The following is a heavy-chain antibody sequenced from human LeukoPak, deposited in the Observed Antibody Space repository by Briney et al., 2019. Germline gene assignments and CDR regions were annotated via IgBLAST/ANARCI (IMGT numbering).Heavy chain of an antibody. CDR1: GYTFTSYG. D-gene: IGHD1-26*01. J-gene: IGHJ6*03. CDR2: ISAYNGNT. Sequence: ASVKVSCKASGYTFTSYGISWVRQAPGQGLEWMGWISAYNGNTNYAQELQGRVTMTTDTSTSTAYMELRSLRSDDTAVYYCARGGPYSGSYYYYYYMDVWGKGTTVTVSS. V-gene: IGHV1-18*01. CDR3: ARGGPYSGSYYYYYYMDV.